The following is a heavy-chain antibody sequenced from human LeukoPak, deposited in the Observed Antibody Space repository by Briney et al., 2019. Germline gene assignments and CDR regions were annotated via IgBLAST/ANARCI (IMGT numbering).Heavy chain of an antibody. CDR1: GGSISSSNW. Sequence: SETLSLTCAVSGGSISSSNWWSWVRQPPGKGLEWIGEIYHSGSTNYNPSLKSRVTISVDKSKNQFSLKLSSVTAADTAVYYCASDYYDVLTGYYTNYWGQGTLVTVSS. V-gene: IGHV4-4*02. CDR2: IYHSGST. CDR3: ASDYYDVLTGYYTNY. D-gene: IGHD3-9*01. J-gene: IGHJ4*02.